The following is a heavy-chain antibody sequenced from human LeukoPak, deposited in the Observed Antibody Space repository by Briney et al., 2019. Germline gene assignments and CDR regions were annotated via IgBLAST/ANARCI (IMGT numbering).Heavy chain of an antibody. CDR3: ARLSTTETGPEY. CDR2: ITRTGRI. D-gene: IGHD4-17*01. J-gene: IGHJ4*02. CDR1: GGSFSGYY. Sequence: SETLSLTCAVYGGSFSGYYWSWIRQPPEKGLDWIGEITRTGRINYNPALKSRVTISVDTSKNQFSLKLSSVTAADTAVYYCARLSTTETGPEYWGQRTLVTVSS. V-gene: IGHV4-34*01.